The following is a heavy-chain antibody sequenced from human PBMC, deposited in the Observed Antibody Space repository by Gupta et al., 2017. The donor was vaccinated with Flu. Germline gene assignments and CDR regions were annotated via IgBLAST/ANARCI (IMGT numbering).Heavy chain of an antibody. V-gene: IGHV1-46*01. CDR2: INPSGGST. CDR3: ARDRSGSYYLGFKGAMGYFDY. CDR1: GYTVTSYY. Sequence: QVQLVQSGAEVKKPGASVKVSCKASGYTVTSYYMHWVRQAPGQGLEWMGIINPSGGSTSYAQKFQGRVTMTRDTSTSTVYMELSSLRSEDTAVYYCARDRSGSYYLGFKGAMGYFDYWGQGTLVTVSS. D-gene: IGHD1-26*01. J-gene: IGHJ4*02.